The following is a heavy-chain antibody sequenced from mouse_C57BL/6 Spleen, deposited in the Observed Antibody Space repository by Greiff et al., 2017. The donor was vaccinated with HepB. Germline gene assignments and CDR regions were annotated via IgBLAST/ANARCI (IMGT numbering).Heavy chain of an antibody. CDR1: GYTFTSYW. D-gene: IGHD2-2*01. CDR3: AMVTAMDY. V-gene: IGHV1-64*01. Sequence: QVQLKESGAELVKPGASVKLSCKASGYTFTSYWMHWVKQRPGQGLEWIGMIHPNSGSTNYNEKFKSKATLTVDKSSSTAYMQLSSLTSEDSAVYYCAMVTAMDYWGQGTSVTVSS. CDR2: IHPNSGST. J-gene: IGHJ4*01.